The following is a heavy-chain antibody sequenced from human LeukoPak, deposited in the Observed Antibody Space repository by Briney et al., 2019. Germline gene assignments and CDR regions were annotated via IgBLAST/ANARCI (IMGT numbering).Heavy chain of an antibody. CDR1: GGSISSYY. CDR2: IYYSGST. J-gene: IGHJ6*03. V-gene: IGHV4-59*01. Sequence: TSETLSLTCTVSGGSISSYYWSWIRQPPGKGLEWIGYIYYSGSTNYNPSLKSRVTISVDTSKNQFSLKLSSVTAADTAVYYCAREATYCSGGSCYSNYYYYMDVWGKGTTVTVSS. D-gene: IGHD2-15*01. CDR3: AREATYCSGGSCYSNYYYYMDV.